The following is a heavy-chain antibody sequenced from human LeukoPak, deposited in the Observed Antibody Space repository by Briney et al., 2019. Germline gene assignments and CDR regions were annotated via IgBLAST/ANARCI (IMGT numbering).Heavy chain of an antibody. CDR3: ARGYYDYVWGSYLDY. V-gene: IGHV1-69*05. D-gene: IGHD3-16*02. J-gene: IGHJ4*02. Sequence: SVKVSCKASGGIVRRYAISWVRQAPGQGLEWMGGIIPIFGTATYAQKLQGRVTMTTDTSTSTAYMELRSLRSDDTAVYYCARGYYDYVWGSYLDYWGQGTLVTVSS. CDR1: GGIVRRYA. CDR2: IIPIFGTA.